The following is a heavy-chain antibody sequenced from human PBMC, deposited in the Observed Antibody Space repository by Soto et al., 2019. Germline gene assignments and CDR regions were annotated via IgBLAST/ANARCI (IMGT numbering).Heavy chain of an antibody. Sequence: GASVKVSCKASGFTFTNHAMQWVRQAPGQRFEWMGWINAGNGHTKYSQSFQGRVTITRDTSASTVYMELSGLISEDAAVFYCARGIWTMTRGAYYFDNWGQGTLVTVSS. CDR2: INAGNGHT. D-gene: IGHD3-10*01. CDR1: GFTFTNHA. CDR3: ARGIWTMTRGAYYFDN. V-gene: IGHV1-3*01. J-gene: IGHJ4*02.